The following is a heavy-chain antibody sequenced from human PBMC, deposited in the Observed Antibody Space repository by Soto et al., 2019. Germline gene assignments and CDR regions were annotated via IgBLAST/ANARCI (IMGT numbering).Heavy chain of an antibody. CDR2: MNPNSGNT. Sequence: ASVKLCCKASVYTFTSYDIKWVRQENGQGLEWMGWMNPNSGNTGYAQKFQGRVTMTRNTSISTAYMELSSLRSEDTAVYYCASGQPLRYFDWLFSWGQGTLVTVSS. J-gene: IGHJ5*01. D-gene: IGHD3-9*01. V-gene: IGHV1-8*01. CDR1: VYTFTSYD. CDR3: ASGQPLRYFDWLFS.